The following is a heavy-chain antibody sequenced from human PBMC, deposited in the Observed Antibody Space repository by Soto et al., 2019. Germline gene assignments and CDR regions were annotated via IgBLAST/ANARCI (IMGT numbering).Heavy chain of an antibody. V-gene: IGHV4-39*01. CDR1: GGSISSSSYY. CDR2: IYYSGTT. J-gene: IGHJ3*01. Sequence: SETLSLTCTVSGGSISSSSYYWGWIRQPPGKGQEWVGNIYYSGTTYYNPSLKTRVTISVDTSKNQFSLKLSSVTAADTAVYYCARLRCTTTSCYNLVAFDVWGQGTMVTVSS. D-gene: IGHD2-2*02. CDR3: ARLRCTTTSCYNLVAFDV.